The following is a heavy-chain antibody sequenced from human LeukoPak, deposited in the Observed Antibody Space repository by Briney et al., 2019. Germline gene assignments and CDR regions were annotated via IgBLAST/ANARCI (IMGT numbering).Heavy chain of an antibody. CDR2: ISYDGSNK. J-gene: IGHJ4*02. V-gene: IGHV3-30*01. D-gene: IGHD2-15*01. Sequence: GRSLRLSCAASGFIFSSYAMHWVRQAPGKGLEWVAVISYDGSNKYYADSVKGRFTISRDNSKNTLYLQMNSLRAEDTAVYYCAREPPAQLVAAFDYWGQGTLVTVSS. CDR1: GFIFSSYA. CDR3: AREPPAQLVAAFDY.